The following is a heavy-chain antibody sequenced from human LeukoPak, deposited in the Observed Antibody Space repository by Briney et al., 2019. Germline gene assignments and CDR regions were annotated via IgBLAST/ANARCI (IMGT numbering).Heavy chain of an antibody. Sequence: SVKVSCKASGITFISSAIQWVRQTRGQRLEWIGWIVVGSGNTNYAQKFQERVSITRDMSTSTAYMELISLRSEDTAVYYCAAGSSHYYDSSGYYFDAQYYMDVWGKGTTVTISS. V-gene: IGHV1-58*02. D-gene: IGHD3-22*01. J-gene: IGHJ6*03. CDR3: AAGSSHYYDSSGYYFDAQYYMDV. CDR2: IVVGSGNT. CDR1: GITFISSA.